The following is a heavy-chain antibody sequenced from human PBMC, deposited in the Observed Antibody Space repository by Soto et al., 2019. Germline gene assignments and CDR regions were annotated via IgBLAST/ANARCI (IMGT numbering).Heavy chain of an antibody. CDR1: GYTFTSYG. CDR3: ARDLEYQLLDYYYGMDV. J-gene: IGHJ6*02. Sequence: VASVKVSFKASGYTFTSYGISWVRQAPGQGLEWMGWISAYNGNTNYAQKLQGRVTMTTDTSTSTAYMELRSLRSDDTAVYYCARDLEYQLLDYYYGMDVWGQGTTVTVSS. V-gene: IGHV1-18*01. D-gene: IGHD2-2*01. CDR2: ISAYNGNT.